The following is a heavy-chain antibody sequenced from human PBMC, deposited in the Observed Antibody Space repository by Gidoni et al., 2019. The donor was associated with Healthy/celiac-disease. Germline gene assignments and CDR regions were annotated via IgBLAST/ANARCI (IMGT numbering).Heavy chain of an antibody. Sequence: QVQLVQSGAEVKKPGSSVKVSCKASGGTFSSYAISWVRQAPGQGLEWMGVIIPIFGTANYAQKFQGRVTITADESTSTAYMELSSLRSEDTAVYYCARGSVGIAAAGTDYWGQGTLVTVSS. D-gene: IGHD6-13*01. V-gene: IGHV1-69*01. CDR2: IIPIFGTA. CDR1: GGTFSSYA. J-gene: IGHJ4*02. CDR3: ARGSVGIAAAGTDY.